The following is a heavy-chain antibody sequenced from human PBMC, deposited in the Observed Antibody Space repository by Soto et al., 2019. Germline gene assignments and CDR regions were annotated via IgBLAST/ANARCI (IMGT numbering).Heavy chain of an antibody. CDR2: IKQDGSEK. D-gene: IGHD4-4*01. CDR3: ERERWTTVTTNWFDP. V-gene: IGHV3-7*03. J-gene: IGHJ5*02. Sequence: GFLRLSCDPSGFSFSSYWMSWVRHAPGKGLEWVANIKQDGSEKYYVDSVKGRFTISRDNAKNLLYLQMNSLRAEDTAVYYCERERWTTVTTNWFDPWGQGTLVTVSS. CDR1: GFSFSSYW.